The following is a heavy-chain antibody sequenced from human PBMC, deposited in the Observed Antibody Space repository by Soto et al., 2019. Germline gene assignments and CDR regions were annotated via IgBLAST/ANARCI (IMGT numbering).Heavy chain of an antibody. CDR2: IIPIFGTA. CDR3: ARDWSGYSYGSRAPYYYYGMDV. Sequence: ASVKVSCKASGGTFSSYAISWVRQAPGQGLEWMGGIIPIFGTANYAQKFQGRVTITADESTSTAYMELNSLRSEDTAVYYCARDWSGYSYGSRAPYYYYGMDVWGQGTTVTVS. D-gene: IGHD5-18*01. CDR1: GGTFSSYA. V-gene: IGHV1-69*13. J-gene: IGHJ6*02.